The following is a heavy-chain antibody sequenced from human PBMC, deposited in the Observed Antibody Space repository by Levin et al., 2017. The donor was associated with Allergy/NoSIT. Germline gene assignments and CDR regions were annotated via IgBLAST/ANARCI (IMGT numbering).Heavy chain of an antibody. Sequence: LSLTCGSSGFTFSGHEMNWVRQTPGKGLEWLSYISASGYTIYYADSVKGRFTISRDNAKNSLYLQMNDLRAEDTAVYYCARANMSRGTHFDYWGQGTLVTVSS. CDR3: ARANMSRGTHFDY. D-gene: IGHD1-7*01. V-gene: IGHV3-48*03. CDR1: GFTFSGHE. CDR2: ISASGYTI. J-gene: IGHJ4*02.